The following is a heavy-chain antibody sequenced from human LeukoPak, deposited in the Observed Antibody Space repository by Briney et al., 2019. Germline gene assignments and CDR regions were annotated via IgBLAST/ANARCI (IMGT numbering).Heavy chain of an antibody. V-gene: IGHV1-58*02. D-gene: IGHD5-18*01. Sequence: GTSVKVSCKASGFTFTSSAMQWVRQARGQRLEWIGWTVVGSGNTNYAQKFQERVTITRDMSTSTAYMELSSLRSEDTAVYYCAAAAFVDTAMDWFDPWGQGTLVTVSS. CDR1: GFTFTSSA. CDR3: AAAAFVDTAMDWFDP. CDR2: TVVGSGNT. J-gene: IGHJ5*02.